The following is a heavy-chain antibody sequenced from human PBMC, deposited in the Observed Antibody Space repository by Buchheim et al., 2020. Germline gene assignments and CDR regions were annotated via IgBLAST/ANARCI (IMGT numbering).Heavy chain of an antibody. CDR1: GYIFTSNT. V-gene: IGHV1-3*01. Sequence: QVQLVQSGAEVKKPGASVKVTCKASGYIFTSNTIHWVRQAPGQRLEWMGWINAGNGNTKYSQKFQGRVAITRDTSASAAYMELSSLRSEDTAVYYCARAPRYCSGGGCYTWFDPWGQGTL. D-gene: IGHD2-15*01. CDR2: INAGNGNT. CDR3: ARAPRYCSGGGCYTWFDP. J-gene: IGHJ5*02.